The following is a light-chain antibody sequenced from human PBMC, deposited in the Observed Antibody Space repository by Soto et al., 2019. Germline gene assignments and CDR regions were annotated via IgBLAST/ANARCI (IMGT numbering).Light chain of an antibody. CDR2: GAS. V-gene: IGKV3-11*01. J-gene: IGKJ3*01. CDR1: QSVNIY. Sequence: EIVLTQSPATLSLSPGETATLSCRASQSVNIYLAWYQQIPGQAPRVLIYGASTRAPGIPDRFSGSGSGTDFTLTISRLEPEDFAVYYGQQFGNSRYIFGPGTKVDI. CDR3: QQFGNSRYI.